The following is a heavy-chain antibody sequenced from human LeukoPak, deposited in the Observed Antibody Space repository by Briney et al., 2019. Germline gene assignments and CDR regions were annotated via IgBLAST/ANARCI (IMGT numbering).Heavy chain of an antibody. CDR2: IFHSGST. CDR1: GYSISSGYY. J-gene: IGHJ6*03. D-gene: IGHD1-14*01. CDR3: ARGRRTFYYYMDV. V-gene: IGHV4-38-2*02. Sequence: SETLSLTCTVSGYSISSGYYWGWIRQPPGKGLEWIGNIFHSGSTYYNPSLKSRVTISLDTSKNQFSLKLSSVTAADTAVYYCARGRRTFYYYMDVWGKGTTVTVSS.